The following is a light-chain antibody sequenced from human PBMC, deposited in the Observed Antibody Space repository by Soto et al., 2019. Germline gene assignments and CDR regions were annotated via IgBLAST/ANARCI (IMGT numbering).Light chain of an antibody. CDR3: QSYDTSLSLSV. Sequence: QAVVTQPPSVSGAPGQRVTISCTGTSSNIGAGYDVHWYQQLPGKAPKLLIYNNNNRPSGFPARFSASKSGSSASLAITGLQAEDEADYYCQSYDTSLSLSVFGGGTKLTVL. CDR1: SSNIGAGYD. V-gene: IGLV1-40*01. J-gene: IGLJ2*01. CDR2: NNN.